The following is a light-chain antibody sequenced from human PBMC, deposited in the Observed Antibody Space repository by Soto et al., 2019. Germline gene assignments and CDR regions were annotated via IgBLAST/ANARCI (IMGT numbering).Light chain of an antibody. J-gene: IGKJ1*01. CDR3: QQRSKFLWT. Sequence: EIVLTQSPATLSLSPGERATLSCRASQSVSSYLAWYQQKPGQAPRLLMYDTSNRAPGIPARFSGSGSGTDFTLTISSLEPEDFAVYFCQQRSKFLWTFGQGTKGDI. CDR1: QSVSSY. V-gene: IGKV3-11*01. CDR2: DTS.